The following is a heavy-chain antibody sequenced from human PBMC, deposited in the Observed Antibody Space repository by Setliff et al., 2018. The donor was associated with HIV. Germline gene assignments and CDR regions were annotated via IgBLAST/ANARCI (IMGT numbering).Heavy chain of an antibody. Sequence: SSETLSLTCTVSGGSVSNYYWSWIRQPPGKGLEWIGYIYTSGTTNYNPSLKSRVTISVDTSKNQFSLKLNSVTAADTAVYYCARDTGYYYMDVWGKGITVTVSS. CDR2: IYTSGTT. V-gene: IGHV4-4*09. J-gene: IGHJ6*03. D-gene: IGHD5-18*01. CDR1: GGSVSNYY. CDR3: ARDTGYYYMDV.